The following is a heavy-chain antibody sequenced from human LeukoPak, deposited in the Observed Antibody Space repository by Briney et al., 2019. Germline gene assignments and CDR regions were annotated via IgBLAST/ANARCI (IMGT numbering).Heavy chain of an antibody. CDR1: GFTVSSNY. V-gene: IGHV3-53*01. CDR2: IYSDGTT. Sequence: GGSLRLSCAASGFTVSSNYMSWVRQAPGQGLEWVSVIYSDGTTYYADSVKGRFTISRDNSNNTLYLQVNSLRAEDTAVYYCARGPVTRFEIWGQGTMVTVSS. CDR3: ARGPVTRFEI. D-gene: IGHD4-17*01. J-gene: IGHJ3*02.